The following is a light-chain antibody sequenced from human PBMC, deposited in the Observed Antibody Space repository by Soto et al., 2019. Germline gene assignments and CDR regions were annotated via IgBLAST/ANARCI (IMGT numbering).Light chain of an antibody. Sequence: DIPMTQSPSSLSASVGDRVSITCRASQSISDYLSWYQQKPGKAPKLLIYAASSLQSGVPSRFGGSGSGTDFTLTIRSLQPEDFATYYCQQSYSAPTFGQGTKVEIK. V-gene: IGKV1-39*01. CDR3: QQSYSAPT. CDR2: AAS. J-gene: IGKJ1*01. CDR1: QSISDY.